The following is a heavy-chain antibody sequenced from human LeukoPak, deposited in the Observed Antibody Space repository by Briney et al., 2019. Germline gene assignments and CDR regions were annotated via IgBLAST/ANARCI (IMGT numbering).Heavy chain of an antibody. CDR1: GFTFSSYS. J-gene: IGHJ5*02. CDR2: ISTSSTYI. D-gene: IGHD4-17*01. V-gene: IGHV3-21*04. Sequence: PGGSLRLSCAASGFTFSSYSMNWVRQAPGKGLEWVSSISTSSTYIYYADSVKGRFTISRDNAKNSLYLQMNSLRAEDTAVYYCAKDPAYGDRPNWFDPWGQGTLVTVSS. CDR3: AKDPAYGDRPNWFDP.